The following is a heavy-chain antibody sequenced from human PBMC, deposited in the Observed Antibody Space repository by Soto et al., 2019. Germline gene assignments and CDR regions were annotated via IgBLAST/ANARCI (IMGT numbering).Heavy chain of an antibody. J-gene: IGHJ3*02. CDR1: GLTLSSNA. CDR3: AKGGYYSLFDI. Sequence: GGSLRLSCAASGLTLSSNAMSWVRQAPGKGLEWVSGISGSGGRTYYADSVKGRFTISRDNSNNTLSLQMHILRVEDTAVYFCAKGGYYSLFDIWGQGTVVTVSS. CDR2: ISGSGGRT. V-gene: IGHV3-23*01. D-gene: IGHD3-16*01.